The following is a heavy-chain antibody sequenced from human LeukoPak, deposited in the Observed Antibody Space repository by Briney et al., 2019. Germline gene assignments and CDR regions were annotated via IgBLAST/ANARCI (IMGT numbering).Heavy chain of an antibody. D-gene: IGHD1-26*01. Sequence: ASVKVSCQASGYTFTSYGISWVRQAPGQGLAGMGWISAYNGNTNYAQKLQGRVTMTTDTSTSTAYMELRSLRSDDTAVYYCARDRWELLSGSDYWGQGTLVTVSS. V-gene: IGHV1-18*01. CDR1: GYTFTSYG. J-gene: IGHJ4*02. CDR3: ARDRWELLSGSDY. CDR2: ISAYNGNT.